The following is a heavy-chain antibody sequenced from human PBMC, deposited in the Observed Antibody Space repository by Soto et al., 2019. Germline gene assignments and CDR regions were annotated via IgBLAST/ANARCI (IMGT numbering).Heavy chain of an antibody. CDR3: ATDGSGSYSFDY. V-gene: IGHV3-11*06. J-gene: IGHJ4*02. CDR1: GFSFSDYY. Sequence: GGSLRLSCAASGFSFSDYYMSWIRQAPGKGLEWVSYISSSSSYINYADSVKGRFTISRDNAKNSLYLQMNSLRAEDTAVYYCATDGSGSYSFDYWGQGTLVTVSS. CDR2: ISSSSSYI. D-gene: IGHD1-26*01.